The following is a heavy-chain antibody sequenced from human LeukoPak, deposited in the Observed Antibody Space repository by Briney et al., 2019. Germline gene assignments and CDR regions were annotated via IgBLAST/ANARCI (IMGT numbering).Heavy chain of an antibody. D-gene: IGHD1-1*01. V-gene: IGHV4-38-2*02. CDR3: ARGKSRGSHIDY. J-gene: IGHJ4*02. CDR1: GYSISSNYY. Sequence: SETLSLTCIVSGYSISSNYYWGWIRQPPGKGLEWIGSIYHSGSTYYNPSLKSRVTISVDTAKNQFSLKLRSVTAADTAVYFCARGKSRGSHIDYWGQGTLVTVSS. CDR2: IYHSGST.